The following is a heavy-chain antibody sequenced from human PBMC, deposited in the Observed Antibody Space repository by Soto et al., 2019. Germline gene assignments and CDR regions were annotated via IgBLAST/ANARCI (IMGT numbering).Heavy chain of an antibody. J-gene: IGHJ6*02. Sequence: EVQLVESGGGFVKPGGSLRLSCAASGLTFSNTWPNWVRQGPVRGLEWVGRIKSNPDGGTTDYAAPVKGRFTISRDDSKNTMYLEMDSLKTEDTAVYYCTRLYGVWGQGTTVTVSS. CDR2: IKSNPDGGTT. V-gene: IGHV3-15*07. CDR1: GLTFSNTW. D-gene: IGHD3-10*01. CDR3: TRLYGV.